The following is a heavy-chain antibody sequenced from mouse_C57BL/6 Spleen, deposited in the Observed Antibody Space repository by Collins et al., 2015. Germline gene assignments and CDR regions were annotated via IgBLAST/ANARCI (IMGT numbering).Heavy chain of an antibody. CDR2: IYCGSGSS. CDR3: AREGYYEDYYTMDY. Sequence: TSYWITWVKQRPGQGLEWIGDIYCGSGSSNYNEKFKSKATLTVDTSSSTAYMQLSSLTSEDSAVYYCAREGYYEDYYTMDYWGQGTSVTVSS. V-gene: IGHV1-55*01. J-gene: IGHJ4*01. D-gene: IGHD2-3*01. CDR1: TSYW.